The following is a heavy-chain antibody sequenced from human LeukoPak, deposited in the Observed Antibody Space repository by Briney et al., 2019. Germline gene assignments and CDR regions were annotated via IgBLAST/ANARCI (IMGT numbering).Heavy chain of an antibody. J-gene: IGHJ4*02. D-gene: IGHD3-16*02. CDR1: GGSFSGYY. Sequence: SETLSLTCAVYGGSFSGYYWSWIRQPPGKGLEWIGEINHSGSTNYNPSLKSRVTISVDTSKNQFPLKLSSVTAADTAVYYCARGRGYDYVWGSYRSRYFDYWGQGTLVTVSS. CDR3: ARGRGYDYVWGSYRSRYFDY. CDR2: INHSGST. V-gene: IGHV4-34*01.